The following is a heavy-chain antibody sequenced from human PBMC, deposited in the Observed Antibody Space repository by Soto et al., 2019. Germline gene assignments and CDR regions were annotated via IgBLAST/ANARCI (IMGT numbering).Heavy chain of an antibody. J-gene: IGHJ5*02. D-gene: IGHD2-15*01. CDR1: GGTFSSYA. Sequence: VASVKVSCKASGGTFSSYAISWVRQAPGQGLEWMGGIIPIFGTANYAQKFQGRVTITADESTSTAYMELSSLKTEDTAVYYCTTDLWRIAVVVGSTGYFNPWGQGTPVTVSS. CDR2: IIPIFGTA. CDR3: TTDLWRIAVVVGSTGYFNP. V-gene: IGHV1-69*13.